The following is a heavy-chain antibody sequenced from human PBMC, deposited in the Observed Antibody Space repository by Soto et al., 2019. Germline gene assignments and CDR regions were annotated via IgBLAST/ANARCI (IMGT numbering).Heavy chain of an antibody. CDR3: TRDSGYPEFKLFDY. V-gene: IGHV3-49*04. CDR2: IRSKAYGGTT. D-gene: IGHD3-22*01. Sequence: PGGSLRLSCTASGFTFGDYAMSWVRQAPGKGLEWVGFIRSKAYGGTTEYAASVKGRFTISRDDSKSIAYLQMNSLKTEDTAVYYCTRDSGYPEFKLFDYWGQGTLVTVSS. J-gene: IGHJ4*02. CDR1: GFTFGDYA.